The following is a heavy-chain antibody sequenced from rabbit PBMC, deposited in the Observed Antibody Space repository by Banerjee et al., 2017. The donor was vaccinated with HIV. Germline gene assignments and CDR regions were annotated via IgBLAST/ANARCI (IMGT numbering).Heavy chain of an antibody. D-gene: IGHD2-1*01. Sequence: QEQLEESGGDLVKPEGSLKLSCKASGFDFSSYGVSWVRQAPGKGLEWIGYIDPVFGGTYYASWVNGRFTISSHNAQNTLYLQLNSLTAADTATYFCARVIATMTPVPNLWGQGTLVTVS. CDR1: GFDFSSYG. CDR3: ARVIATMTPVPNL. CDR2: IDPVFGGT. J-gene: IGHJ4*01. V-gene: IGHV1S47*01.